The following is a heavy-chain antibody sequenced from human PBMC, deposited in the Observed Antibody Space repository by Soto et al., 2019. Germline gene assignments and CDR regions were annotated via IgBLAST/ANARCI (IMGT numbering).Heavy chain of an antibody. D-gene: IGHD2-15*01. Sequence: WASVKVSCKASGYTFTSYGISWVRQAPGQGLEWMGWISAYNGNTNYAQKLQGRVTMTTDTSTSTAYMELRSLRSDDTAVYYCARKLVAGYYYYGMDVWGQGTTVTSP. CDR1: GYTFTSYG. V-gene: IGHV1-18*04. CDR2: ISAYNGNT. CDR3: ARKLVAGYYYYGMDV. J-gene: IGHJ6*02.